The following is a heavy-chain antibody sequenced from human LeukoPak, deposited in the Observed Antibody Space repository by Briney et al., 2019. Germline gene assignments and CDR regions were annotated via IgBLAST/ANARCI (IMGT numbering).Heavy chain of an antibody. J-gene: IGHJ4*02. CDR2: INPSGGST. CDR1: GYTFTSYY. V-gene: IGHV1-46*01. D-gene: IGHD2-21*02. CDR3: ARDKGQGVVVTAYFDY. Sequence: ASVTVSCKASGYTFTSYYMHWVRQAPGQGLGWMGIINPSGGSTSYAQKFQGRVTMSRDTSTSTVYMELSSLRSEDTAVYYCARDKGQGVVVTAYFDYWGQGTLVTVSS.